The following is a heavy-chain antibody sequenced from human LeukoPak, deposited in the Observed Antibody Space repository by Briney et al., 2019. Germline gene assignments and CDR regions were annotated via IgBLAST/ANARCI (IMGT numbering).Heavy chain of an antibody. Sequence: ASVKVSCKASGGTFSSYAISWVRQAPGQGLEWMGGIIPIFGTTDYAQKFQGKVTLTADESTSTAYMELSSLRSEDTAVYYCASGTPEYYDSSGYYSLFDYWGQGTLVTVFS. CDR2: IIPIFGTT. V-gene: IGHV1-69*13. CDR3: ASGTPEYYDSSGYYSLFDY. D-gene: IGHD3-22*01. J-gene: IGHJ4*02. CDR1: GGTFSSYA.